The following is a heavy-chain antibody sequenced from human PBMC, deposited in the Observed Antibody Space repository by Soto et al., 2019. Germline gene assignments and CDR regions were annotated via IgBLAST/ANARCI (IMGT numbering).Heavy chain of an antibody. CDR1: GFTFSSYW. CDR3: ARDRGIIWSGYYRNYYYYGMDV. CDR2: IKQDGSEK. Sequence: EVQLVESGGGLVQPGGSLRLSCAASGFTFSSYWMSWVRQAPGKGREWVATIKQDGSEKYYVDSVKGRFTISRDNAKNSLYLQMNSLRAEDTAVYYCARDRGIIWSGYYRNYYYYGMDVWGQGTTVTVSS. D-gene: IGHD3-3*01. J-gene: IGHJ6*02. V-gene: IGHV3-7*03.